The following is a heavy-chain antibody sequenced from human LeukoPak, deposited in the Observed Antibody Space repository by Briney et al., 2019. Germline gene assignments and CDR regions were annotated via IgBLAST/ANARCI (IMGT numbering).Heavy chain of an antibody. CDR1: GFTFSSYA. CDR2: ISYDGSNK. D-gene: IGHD1-26*01. V-gene: IGHV3-30*04. J-gene: IGHJ4*02. CDR3: ARGRGIVAPSGY. Sequence: GRSLRLSCAASGFTFSSYAMHRVRQAPGKGLEWVAVISYDGSNKYYADSVKGRFTISRDNSKNTLYLQMNSLRAEDTAVYYCARGRGIVAPSGYWGQGTLVTVSS.